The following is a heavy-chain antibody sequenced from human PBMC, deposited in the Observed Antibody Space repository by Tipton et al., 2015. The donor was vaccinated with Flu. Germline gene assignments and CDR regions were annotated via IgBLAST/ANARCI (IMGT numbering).Heavy chain of an antibody. Sequence: QLVQSGAEVKKPGASVKVSCETSGYTFTGYFMHWVRQAPGQRLEWVAIINPSGGSTKYTQKFQGRVTVTRDTSTSTVYMELSSLRSEDTAVYYCARDLSFDYWGQGTLVTVSS. J-gene: IGHJ4*02. CDR2: INPSGGST. CDR1: GYTFTGYF. V-gene: IGHV1-46*01. CDR3: ARDLSFDY.